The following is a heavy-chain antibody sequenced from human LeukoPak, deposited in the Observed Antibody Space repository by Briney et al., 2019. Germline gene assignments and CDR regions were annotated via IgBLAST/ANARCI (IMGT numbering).Heavy chain of an antibody. Sequence: GGSLRLSCAASGFTFDDYAMHWVRQAPGKGLEWVSGISWNSGSIGYADSVKGRFTISRDNAKNSLYLQMNSLRAEDTALYYCAKVAMDSSSSGPLDYWGQGTLVTVSS. CDR3: AKVAMDSSSSGPLDY. V-gene: IGHV3-9*01. J-gene: IGHJ4*02. D-gene: IGHD6-6*01. CDR1: GFTFDDYA. CDR2: ISWNSGSI.